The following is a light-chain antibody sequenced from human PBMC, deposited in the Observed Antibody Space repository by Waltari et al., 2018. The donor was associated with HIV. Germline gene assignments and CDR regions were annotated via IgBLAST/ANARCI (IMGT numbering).Light chain of an antibody. V-gene: IGKV1-13*02. CDR2: DAS. J-gene: IGKJ4*01. CDR3: QQFSSFPLT. CDR1: QDIRTS. Sequence: AIQVTQSPSSLSASGGDRVSTTCRTSQDIRTSLAWYQQRTGRAPQLLLSDASTLQSGVPSRFIGIGSGTTFTLNISRLHSEDFASYYCQQFSSFPLTFGGGTKIQIK.